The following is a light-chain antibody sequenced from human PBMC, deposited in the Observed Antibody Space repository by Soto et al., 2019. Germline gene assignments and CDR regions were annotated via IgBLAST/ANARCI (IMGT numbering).Light chain of an antibody. CDR3: SSYTSSSTLDV. Sequence: QSALTQPASVSGSPGQSITISCTGTSSDVGGYNYVSWYQQHPGKAPKFMIYEVSNRPSGVSNRFSGSKSGNTASLTISGLQAEGEADYYCSSYTSSSTLDVFGTGTKLTVL. CDR2: EVS. J-gene: IGLJ1*01. V-gene: IGLV2-14*01. CDR1: SSDVGGYNY.